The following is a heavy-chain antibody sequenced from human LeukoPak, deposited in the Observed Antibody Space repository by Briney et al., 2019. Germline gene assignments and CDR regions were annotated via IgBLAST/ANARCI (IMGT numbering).Heavy chain of an antibody. CDR1: GYSFADYC. D-gene: IGHD6-19*01. Sequence: ASVPVSFKSSGYSFADYCMHWVRQAPGQGLEWMGCMNPKSGDTKSASRFQGRVTMTSDTSISTAYMEMTRLTSDDTAVYYCAKLAVPGSWGQGTLVTVSS. V-gene: IGHV1-2*02. CDR3: AKLAVPGS. J-gene: IGHJ4*02. CDR2: MNPKSGDT.